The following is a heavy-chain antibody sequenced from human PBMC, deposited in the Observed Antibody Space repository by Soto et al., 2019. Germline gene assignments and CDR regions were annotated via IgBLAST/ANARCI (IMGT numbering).Heavy chain of an antibody. CDR1: GSSVNNNSW. CDR2: IYCNKNT. Sequence: LSVTCAVSGSSVNNNSWWGWIRQPPGKGLAWIDYIYCNKNTYYTPYLRSRVTRAQDTSKNQFSLKMTSMTAVDAYLYYYANFLGHAVWSGYTIIDFWGQGTLVTVSS. CDR3: ANFLGHAVWSGYTIIDF. V-gene: IGHV4-28*01. J-gene: IGHJ4*02. D-gene: IGHD3-3*01.